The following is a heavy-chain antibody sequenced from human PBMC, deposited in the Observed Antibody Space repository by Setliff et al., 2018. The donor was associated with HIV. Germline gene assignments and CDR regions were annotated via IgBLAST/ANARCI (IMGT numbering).Heavy chain of an antibody. CDR2: ISMSSHTSV. CDR3: ARDKWASGFDF. V-gene: IGHV3-48*01. CDR1: GFTFGDYA. D-gene: IGHD1-26*01. Sequence: GESLKISCTASGFTFGDYAMSWVRQAPGKGLEWVSYISMSSHTSVIYSDSVKGRFAISRDNARNSFYLQMNSLRVDDTAVYFCARDKWASGFDFWGHGTLVTVSS. J-gene: IGHJ4*01.